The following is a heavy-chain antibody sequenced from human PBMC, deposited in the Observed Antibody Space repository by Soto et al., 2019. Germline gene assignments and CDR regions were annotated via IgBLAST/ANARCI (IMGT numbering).Heavy chain of an antibody. J-gene: IGHJ6*02. CDR1: GGSFSGYY. V-gene: IGHV4-34*01. CDR3: ARLGGYCSGSSCHGYYAMDV. Sequence: SETLSLTCAVYGGSFSGYYWSWIRQPPGKGLEWIGEINHSGSTNYNPSLKSRVTISVDTSKNQFSLKLSSVTAADTAVYYCARLGGYCSGSSCHGYYAMDVWGQGITVTVSS. D-gene: IGHD2-2*01. CDR2: INHSGST.